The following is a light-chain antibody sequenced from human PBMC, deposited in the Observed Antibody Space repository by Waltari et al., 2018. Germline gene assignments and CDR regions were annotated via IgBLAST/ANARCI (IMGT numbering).Light chain of an antibody. V-gene: IGKV3-11*01. Sequence: IVLTQSPATLSLSPGERATLSCRASQSVSSSLAWYQQKPGQTPRLLIYDTSKRATVIPARFSGSGSGTDFTRTISSLEPEDFAVYYCQHRTTWPPSLTFGGGTRVEVK. CDR2: DTS. CDR1: QSVSSS. J-gene: IGKJ4*01. CDR3: QHRTTWPPSLT.